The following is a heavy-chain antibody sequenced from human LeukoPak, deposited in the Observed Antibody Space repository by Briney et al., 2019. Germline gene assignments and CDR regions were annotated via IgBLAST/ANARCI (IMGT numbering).Heavy chain of an antibody. CDR3: AKEEGYYYDSGGYYVEYFQH. V-gene: IGHV3-23*01. CDR2: ISGSGDST. D-gene: IGHD3-22*01. Sequence: HPGGSLRLSCAASGFTFSSYAMSWVRQAPGKGLEWVSAISGSGDSTFYADSVKGRFTFSRDNSKNTLYLQMNSLRAEDTAVYYCAKEEGYYYDSGGYYVEYFQHWGQGTLVTVSS. CDR1: GFTFSSYA. J-gene: IGHJ1*01.